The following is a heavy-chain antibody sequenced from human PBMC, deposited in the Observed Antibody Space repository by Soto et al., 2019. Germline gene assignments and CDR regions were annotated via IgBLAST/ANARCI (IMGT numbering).Heavy chain of an antibody. CDR1: GFTFSSYG. Sequence: QVQLVESGGGVVQPGRSLRLSCAASGFTFSSYGMHWVRQAPGKGLEWVTVISYDGKVAYYADSVKGRFTISRDNSKNTLYLQMISLRTEDAVMYYCAREGPITNWYFDYWGQGTLVTVSS. J-gene: IGHJ4*02. CDR2: ISYDGKVA. V-gene: IGHV3-30*03. D-gene: IGHD1-1*01. CDR3: AREGPITNWYFDY.